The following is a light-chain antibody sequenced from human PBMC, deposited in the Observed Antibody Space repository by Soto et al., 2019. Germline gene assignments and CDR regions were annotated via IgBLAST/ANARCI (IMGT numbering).Light chain of an antibody. CDR1: SSNIGNNY. Sequence: QSVLTQPPSVSAAPGQKVTISCSGSSSNIGNNYVSWYQQLPGTAPKLLIYEXXKRPSGIPDRFSGSRSGTSATLGITGLQTGDEADYYCGTWDNSLSVLYVFGTGTKLTVL. V-gene: IGLV1-51*02. CDR3: GTWDNSLSVLYV. CDR2: EXX. J-gene: IGLJ1*01.